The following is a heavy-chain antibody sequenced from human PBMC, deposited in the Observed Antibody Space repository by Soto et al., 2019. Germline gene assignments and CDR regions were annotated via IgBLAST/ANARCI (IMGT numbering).Heavy chain of an antibody. CDR2: ISYDGSNK. J-gene: IGHJ4*02. Sequence: PVGSLRLSCAASGFTFSSYAMHWVRQAPGKGLEWVAVISYDGSNKYYADSVKGRFTISRDNSKNTLYLQMNSLRAEDTAVYYCARDSPSQGYDFWSGYWKFFDYWGQGTLVTVSS. V-gene: IGHV3-30-3*01. D-gene: IGHD3-3*01. CDR3: ARDSPSQGYDFWSGYWKFFDY. CDR1: GFTFSSYA.